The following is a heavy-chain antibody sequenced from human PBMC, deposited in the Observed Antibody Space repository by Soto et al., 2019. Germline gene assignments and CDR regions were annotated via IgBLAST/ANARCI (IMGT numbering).Heavy chain of an antibody. CDR3: ARGSTYSYGYYYMDV. V-gene: IGHV4-59*01. CDR2: IYYSGST. J-gene: IGHJ6*03. D-gene: IGHD5-18*01. Sequence: SETLSLTCTVSDGSISSYYWSWIRQPPGKGLEWIGYIYYSGSTNYNPSLKSRVTISVDTSKNQFSLKLSSVTAADTAVYYCARGSTYSYGYYYMDVWGKGTTVTVSS. CDR1: DGSISSYY.